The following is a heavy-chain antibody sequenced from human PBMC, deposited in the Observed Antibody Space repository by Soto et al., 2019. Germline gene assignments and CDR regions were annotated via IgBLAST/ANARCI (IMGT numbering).Heavy chain of an antibody. CDR2: IIPIFGTA. Sequence: GASVKVSCKASGGTFSSYAISWVRQAPGQGLEWMGGIIPIFGTANYAQKFQGRVTITADESTSTAYMELSSLRSEDTAVYYCARSLYYYGSGSPAVFTRFDPWGQGTLVTVSS. J-gene: IGHJ5*02. CDR3: ARSLYYYGSGSPAVFTRFDP. CDR1: GGTFSSYA. V-gene: IGHV1-69*13. D-gene: IGHD3-10*01.